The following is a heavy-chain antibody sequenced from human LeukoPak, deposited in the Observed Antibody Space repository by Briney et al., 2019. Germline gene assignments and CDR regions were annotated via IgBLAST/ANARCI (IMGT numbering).Heavy chain of an antibody. Sequence: VSVKVSCKASGYTFTSYGISWVRQAPGQGLEWMGWISAYNGNTNYAQKLQGRVTMTTDTSTSTAYMELRSLRSDDTAVYYCARDHCSGGSCYFDYWGQGTLVTVSS. V-gene: IGHV1-18*01. D-gene: IGHD2-15*01. CDR2: ISAYNGNT. J-gene: IGHJ4*02. CDR1: GYTFTSYG. CDR3: ARDHCSGGSCYFDY.